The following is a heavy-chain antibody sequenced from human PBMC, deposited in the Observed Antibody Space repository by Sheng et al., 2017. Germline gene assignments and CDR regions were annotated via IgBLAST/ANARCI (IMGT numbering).Heavy chain of an antibody. CDR1: GFTFSDSS. CDR2: ISTTSSYI. Sequence: EVQLVEFGGGLVRPGGSLRLSCAASGFTFSDSSMNWVRQAPGKGLEWVSSISTTSSYIYYADSLAGRFIVSRDNAENSLYLQMNSLRVEDTAVYYCARGRSWNYVLNWGQGTLVTVSS. J-gene: IGHJ4*02. D-gene: IGHD1-7*01. V-gene: IGHV3-21*01. CDR3: ARGRSWNYVLN.